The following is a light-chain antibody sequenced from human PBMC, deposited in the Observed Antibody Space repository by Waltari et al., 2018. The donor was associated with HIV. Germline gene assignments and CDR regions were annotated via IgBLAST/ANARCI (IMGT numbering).Light chain of an antibody. CDR1: QSLGIW. J-gene: IGKJ3*01. CDR2: KTS. Sequence: DIQVTQSPSTLSASAGDSVTITCRASQSLGIWLAWYQQKPGKAPKLLIYKTSTLEIGVPSRFSGRRSGTEFTLTINSLEPDDFATYYGQESLTFTFGPGTKVDL. CDR3: QESLTFT. V-gene: IGKV1-5*03.